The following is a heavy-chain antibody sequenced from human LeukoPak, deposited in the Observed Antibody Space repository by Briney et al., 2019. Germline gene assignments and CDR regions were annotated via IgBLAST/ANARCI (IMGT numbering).Heavy chain of an antibody. V-gene: IGHV4-34*01. J-gene: IGHJ4*02. CDR1: GVSFSTYY. CDR3: ARQLYGSDY. CDR2: VNHSGYT. Sequence: PLETLSLTCDVSGVSFSTYYWSWIRQSPEKGLEWIGEVNHSGYTNLNPSLKSRVTISVDTSKNQFSLKLSSVTAADTAVYYCARQLYGSDYWGQGTLVTVSS. D-gene: IGHD4-17*01.